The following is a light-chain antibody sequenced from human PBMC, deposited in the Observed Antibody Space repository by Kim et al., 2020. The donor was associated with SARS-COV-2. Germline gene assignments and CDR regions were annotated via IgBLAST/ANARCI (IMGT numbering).Light chain of an antibody. CDR2: PTP. CDR3: QQLDDYPRT. V-gene: IGKV1-9*01. J-gene: IGKJ1*01. CDR1: QGLRNT. Sequence: GDRVLLPRRASQGLRNTLAWDQQKPGKAPNLLFYPTPTLQTGVPSRCSGSGSGTDFTLTISSLQPEDFATYYCQQLDDYPRTFGQGTKVDIK.